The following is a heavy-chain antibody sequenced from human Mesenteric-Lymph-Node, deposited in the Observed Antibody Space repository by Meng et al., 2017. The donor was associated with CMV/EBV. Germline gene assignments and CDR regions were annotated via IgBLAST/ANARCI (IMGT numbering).Heavy chain of an antibody. D-gene: IGHD3-22*01. Sequence: SETLSLTCTVSGGSVSSGSYYWSWIRQPPGKGLEWIGYIYYSGSTNYNPSLKSRVTISVDTSKNQFSLKLSSVTAADTAVYYCARGSAVYYYDSSGYPFFDYWGQGTLVTVSS. J-gene: IGHJ4*02. CDR2: IYYSGST. V-gene: IGHV4-61*01. CDR1: GGSVSSGSYY. CDR3: ARGSAVYYYDSSGYPFFDY.